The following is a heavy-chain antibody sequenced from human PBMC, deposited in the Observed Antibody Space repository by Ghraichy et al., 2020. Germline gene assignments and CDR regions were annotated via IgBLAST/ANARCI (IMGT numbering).Heavy chain of an antibody. D-gene: IGHD6-13*01. CDR1: GFTFSTYG. CDR3: AREYSSLYYYYYYGMDV. J-gene: IGHJ6*02. V-gene: IGHV3-33*08. Sequence: GESLNISCAASGFTFSTYGMHWVRQAPGKGLEWVAVIWYDGSNPYYVDSVKGRFTISRDNSKNTLYLQMNSLRVEDTAVYYCAREYSSLYYYYYYGMDVWGQGTTLTVSS. CDR2: IWYDGSNP.